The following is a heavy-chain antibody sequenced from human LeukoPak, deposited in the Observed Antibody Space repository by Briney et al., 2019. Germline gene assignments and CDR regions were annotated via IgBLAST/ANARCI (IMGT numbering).Heavy chain of an antibody. D-gene: IGHD6-13*01. Sequence: PGGSLRLSCAASGFTVSSNYMSWVRQAPGKGLEWVSVIYSGGSTYYADSVKGRFTISRDNSKNTLYLQMNSLRAEDTAVYFCARDVVEAAADYYFDSWGQGTLVTVSS. V-gene: IGHV3-53*05. CDR1: GFTVSSNY. CDR2: IYSGGST. CDR3: ARDVVEAAADYYFDS. J-gene: IGHJ4*02.